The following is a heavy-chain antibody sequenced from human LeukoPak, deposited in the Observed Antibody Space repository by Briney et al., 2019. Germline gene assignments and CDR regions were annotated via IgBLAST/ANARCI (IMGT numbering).Heavy chain of an antibody. Sequence: GGSLRLSCAASGFSFSDYSMNWVRQAPRKGLEWASSIISSTTYTYYAGSVQGRFTISRDNSKNTLYLQMNSLRPEDTAVYYCAKSLVSGGSCYSCFDYWGQGTLVTVSS. J-gene: IGHJ4*02. D-gene: IGHD2-15*01. CDR1: GFSFSDYS. CDR3: AKSLVSGGSCYSCFDY. V-gene: IGHV3-21*04. CDR2: IISSTTYT.